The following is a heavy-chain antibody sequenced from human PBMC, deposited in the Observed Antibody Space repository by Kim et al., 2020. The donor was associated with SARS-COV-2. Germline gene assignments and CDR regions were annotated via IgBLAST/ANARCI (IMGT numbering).Heavy chain of an antibody. D-gene: IGHD2-8*01. CDR3: ARDHCTNGVCYFDY. J-gene: IGHJ4*02. CDR2: IYSGGST. CDR1: GFTVSSNY. V-gene: IGHV3-53*04. Sequence: GGSLRLSCAASGFTVSSNYMSWVRQAPGKGLEWVSVIYSGGSTYYADSVKGRFTISRHNSKNTLYPQMNSLRAEDTAVYYCARDHCTNGVCYFDYWGQGTLVTVSS.